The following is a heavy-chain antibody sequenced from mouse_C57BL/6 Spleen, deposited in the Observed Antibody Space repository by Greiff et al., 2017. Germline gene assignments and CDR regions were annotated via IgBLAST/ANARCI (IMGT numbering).Heavy chain of an antibody. Sequence: QVQLKESGPGLVAPSQSLSITCTVSGFSLTSYGVHWVRQPPGKGLEWLVVIWSDGRTTYNSALKSRLSISKDKSKSQVFLKMNSLQTDATAMYYCARPYDGYSAWFAYWGQGTLVTVSA. J-gene: IGHJ3*01. CDR3: ARPYDGYSAWFAY. V-gene: IGHV2-6*03. CDR1: GFSLTSYG. CDR2: IWSDGRT. D-gene: IGHD2-3*01.